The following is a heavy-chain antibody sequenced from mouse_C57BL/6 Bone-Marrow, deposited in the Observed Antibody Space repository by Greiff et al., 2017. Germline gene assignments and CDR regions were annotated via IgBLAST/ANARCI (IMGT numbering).Heavy chain of an antibody. CDR3: AVYDYDGYYAMDY. D-gene: IGHD2-4*01. Sequence: EVKLMESGPVLVKPGASVKMSCKASGYTFTDYYMNWVKQSHGKSLEWIGVINPYNGGTSYNQKFKGKATLTVDKSSSTAYMELNSLTSEDSAVYYCAVYDYDGYYAMDYWGQGTSVTVSS. CDR1: GYTFTDYY. CDR2: INPYNGGT. J-gene: IGHJ4*01. V-gene: IGHV1-19*01.